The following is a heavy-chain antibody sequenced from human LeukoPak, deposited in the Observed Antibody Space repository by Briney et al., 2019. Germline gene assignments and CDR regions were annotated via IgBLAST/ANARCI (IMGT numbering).Heavy chain of an antibody. Sequence: GGSLRLSCAASGFTFSSYSMNWVRQAPGKGLEWVSSISSSSSYIYYADSVKGRFTISRDNAKNSLYLQMNSLRAEDTTVYYCARDVSDCSSTSCYTGDVWGQGTTVTVSS. D-gene: IGHD2-2*02. CDR2: ISSSSSYI. J-gene: IGHJ6*02. V-gene: IGHV3-21*01. CDR1: GFTFSSYS. CDR3: ARDVSDCSSTSCYTGDV.